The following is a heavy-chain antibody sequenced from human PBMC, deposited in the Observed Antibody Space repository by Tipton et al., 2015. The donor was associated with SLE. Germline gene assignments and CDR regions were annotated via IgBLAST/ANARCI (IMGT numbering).Heavy chain of an antibody. CDR2: IYYTGNT. J-gene: IGHJ3*02. D-gene: IGHD6-13*01. CDR3: ARVVYSFSDAFDI. V-gene: IGHV4-39*07. CDR1: GGSISSSPYY. Sequence: TLSLTCIVSGGSISSSPYYWGWIRQPPGKGLEWIGSIYYTGNTYYSTSLKSRVTISVDPSKNQFSLRLTSLTAADTAVYYCARVVYSFSDAFDIWGQGTLVTVSS.